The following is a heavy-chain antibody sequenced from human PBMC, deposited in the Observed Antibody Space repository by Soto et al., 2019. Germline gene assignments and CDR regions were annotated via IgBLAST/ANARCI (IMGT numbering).Heavy chain of an antibody. CDR1: GFTFSSYA. D-gene: IGHD2-15*01. CDR2: IVGSGGSS. J-gene: IGHJ4*02. Sequence: EVQLLDSGGGLVQPGGSLRLSCAASGFTFSSYAMNWVRQAPGKGLEWVSAIVGSGGSSYYADSVKGRFTISRDNSKNTLYLQMNNLRAGDTAVYFCAKALGYCSGATCSYFDYWGQGTLVTVSS. CDR3: AKALGYCSGATCSYFDY. V-gene: IGHV3-23*01.